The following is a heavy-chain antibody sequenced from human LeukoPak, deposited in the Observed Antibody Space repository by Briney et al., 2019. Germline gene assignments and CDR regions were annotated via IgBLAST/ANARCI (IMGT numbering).Heavy chain of an antibody. J-gene: IGHJ4*02. V-gene: IGHV3-64D*06. CDR2: ISSNGGST. Sequence: PGGSLRLSCSASGFTFSSYAMYWVRQAPGKGLEYVSGISSNGGSTYYADSVKGRFTISRDNSKNTLYLQMSSLRAEDTAVYYCVNRGGLLLYFIGWGQGTPVTVSS. CDR3: VNRGGLLLYFIG. D-gene: IGHD3-22*01. CDR1: GFTFSSYA.